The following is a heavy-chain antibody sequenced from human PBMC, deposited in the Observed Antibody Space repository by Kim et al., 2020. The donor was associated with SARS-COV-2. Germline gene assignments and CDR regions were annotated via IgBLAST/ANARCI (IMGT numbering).Heavy chain of an antibody. CDR3: ARERGIAVAGTPIDY. Sequence: DSVKGRFTISRDNAKNSLYLQMNSLRAEDTAVYYCARERGIAVAGTPIDYWGQGTLVTVSS. J-gene: IGHJ4*02. V-gene: IGHV3-21*01. D-gene: IGHD6-19*01.